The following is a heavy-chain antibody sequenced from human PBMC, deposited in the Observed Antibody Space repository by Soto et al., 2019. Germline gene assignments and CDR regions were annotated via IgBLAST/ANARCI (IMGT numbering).Heavy chain of an antibody. J-gene: IGHJ6*02. D-gene: IGHD6-19*01. Sequence: SATLSLTCTVSGGSISSYYWSWIRQPPGKGLEWIGYIYYSGSTNYNPSLKSRVTISVDTSKNQFSLKLSSVTAADTAVYYCASVGSSGFFGQSYYYYGMDVWGHGTTVTVS. CDR2: IYYSGST. CDR3: ASVGSSGFFGQSYYYYGMDV. CDR1: GGSISSYY. V-gene: IGHV4-59*01.